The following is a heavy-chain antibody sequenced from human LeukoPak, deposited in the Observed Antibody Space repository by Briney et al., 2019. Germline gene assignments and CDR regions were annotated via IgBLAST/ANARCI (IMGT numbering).Heavy chain of an antibody. D-gene: IGHD3-22*01. CDR3: ASSYDSSGYYKD. CDR2: INHSGST. V-gene: IGHV4-34*01. Sequence: SETLSLTCAVYGGSFSGYYWSWIRQPPGKGLEWIGEINHSGSTNYNPSLKSRVTISVDTSKNQFSLKLSSVTAADTAVYYCASSYDSSGYYKDWGQGTLVTVSS. J-gene: IGHJ4*02. CDR1: GGSFSGYY.